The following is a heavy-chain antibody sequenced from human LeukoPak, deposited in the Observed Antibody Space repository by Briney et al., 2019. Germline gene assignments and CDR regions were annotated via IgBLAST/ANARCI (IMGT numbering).Heavy chain of an antibody. J-gene: IGHJ2*01. V-gene: IGHV1-69*05. CDR1: GGTFSIYA. CDR3: ARARGIYEGYFDL. CDR2: IIPMFGTA. D-gene: IGHD5/OR15-5a*01. Sequence: SVKLSCKASGGTFSIYAISWVRQAPGQGLEWMGGIIPMFGTANYAQKFQGRFTITTDESTSTTYMELSSLKSEDTAVYYCARARGIYEGYFDLWGRGTLVTVSS.